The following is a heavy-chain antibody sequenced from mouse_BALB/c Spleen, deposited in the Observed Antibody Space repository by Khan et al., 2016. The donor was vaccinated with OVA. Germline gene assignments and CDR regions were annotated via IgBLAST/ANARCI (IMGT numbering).Heavy chain of an antibody. CDR1: GYSITTDYV. V-gene: IGHV3-2*02. CDR3: ARVYGGDFDY. Sequence: VKLEESGPGLVKPSQSLSLTCTVTGYSITTDYVRNWNRQPPGNKLEWMGFISYSGNTKYNPSLKSRISITRDTSKNQFFLQLKTVTTEDTARYYCARVYGGDFDYWGQGTTLTVSS. CDR2: ISYSGNT. D-gene: IGHD1-1*01. J-gene: IGHJ2*01.